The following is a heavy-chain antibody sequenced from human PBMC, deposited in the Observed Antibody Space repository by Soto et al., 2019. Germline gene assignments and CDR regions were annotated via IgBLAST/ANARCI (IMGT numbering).Heavy chain of an antibody. Sequence: EVQLVESGGGLVQPGGSLRLSCAASGFTFSRYWMHWVRQVPGKGLVWVSGINGAGSITNFADSVKGRFTISRDNAKNTLYQQMNSLRAEDTAVYYCATVRWETYRYTLDSWGQGTLVTVSS. V-gene: IGHV3-74*01. J-gene: IGHJ4*02. CDR2: INGAGSIT. D-gene: IGHD3-16*02. CDR1: GFTFSRYW. CDR3: ATVRWETYRYTLDS.